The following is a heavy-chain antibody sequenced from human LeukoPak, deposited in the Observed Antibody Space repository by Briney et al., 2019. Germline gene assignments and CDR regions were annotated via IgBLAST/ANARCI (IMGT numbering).Heavy chain of an antibody. CDR3: ARDHHGRFDY. D-gene: IGHD1-14*01. V-gene: IGHV3-23*01. J-gene: IGHJ4*02. Sequence: GGSLRLSCAASGFTFSSYGMSWVRQAPGKGLEWVSAISGSGGSTYYADSVKGRFTISRDNSKGTVYLQMNSLRAEDTAVYYCARDHHGRFDYWGQGTLVTVSS. CDR1: GFTFSSYG. CDR2: ISGSGGST.